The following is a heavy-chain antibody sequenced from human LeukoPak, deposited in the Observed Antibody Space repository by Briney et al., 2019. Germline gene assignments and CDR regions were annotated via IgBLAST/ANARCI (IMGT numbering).Heavy chain of an antibody. Sequence: GGSLRLSCAASGFTFSSYWMNWARQAPGKGLEWVASINHSGNVNYYVDSVKGRFTISRDNAKNSLYLQMSNLRAEDTAVYFSARGGGLDVWGQGATVTVSS. CDR1: GFTFSSYW. CDR3: ARGGGLDV. V-gene: IGHV3-7*03. D-gene: IGHD3-16*01. J-gene: IGHJ6*02. CDR2: INHSGNVN.